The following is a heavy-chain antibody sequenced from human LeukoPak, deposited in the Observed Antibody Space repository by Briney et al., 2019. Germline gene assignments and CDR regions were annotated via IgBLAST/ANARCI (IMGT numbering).Heavy chain of an antibody. J-gene: IGHJ4*02. V-gene: IGHV3-7*01. Sequence: GGSLRLSCAASGFTFSSYWMSWVRQAPGKGLEWVANIKQDGSENYYVDSVKGRLTISRDNAKNSLYLQMNGLRAEDTAVYYCARDSSSWLIYFDYWGQGTLVTVSS. CDR1: GFTFSSYW. CDR2: IKQDGSEN. CDR3: ARDSSSWLIYFDY. D-gene: IGHD6-13*01.